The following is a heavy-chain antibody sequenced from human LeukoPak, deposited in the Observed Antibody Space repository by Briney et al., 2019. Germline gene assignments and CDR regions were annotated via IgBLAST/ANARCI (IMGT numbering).Heavy chain of an antibody. CDR1: GGSISSSSYY. V-gene: IGHV4-39*01. J-gene: IGHJ4*02. Sequence: SETLSLTCTVSGGSISSSSYYWGWIRQPPGKGLEWIGSIYYSGSTYYNPSLKSRVTISVDTSKNQFSLKLSSVTAADTAVYYCARGPHRGQAADYWGQGILVTVSS. CDR2: IYYSGST. CDR3: ARGPHRGQAADY. D-gene: IGHD1-14*01.